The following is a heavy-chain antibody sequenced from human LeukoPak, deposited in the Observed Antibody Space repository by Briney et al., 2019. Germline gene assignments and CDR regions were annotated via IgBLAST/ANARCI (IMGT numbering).Heavy chain of an antibody. CDR3: ARHLYYYDSSGYNDAFDI. J-gene: IGHJ3*02. CDR2: INHSGGT. D-gene: IGHD3-22*01. V-gene: IGHV4-34*01. Sequence: SETLSLTCAVYGGSFSGYYWSWIRQPPGKGLEWIGEINHSGGTNYNPSLKSRVTISVDTSKNQFSLKLSSVTAADTAVYYCARHLYYYDSSGYNDAFDIWGQGTMVTVSS. CDR1: GGSFSGYY.